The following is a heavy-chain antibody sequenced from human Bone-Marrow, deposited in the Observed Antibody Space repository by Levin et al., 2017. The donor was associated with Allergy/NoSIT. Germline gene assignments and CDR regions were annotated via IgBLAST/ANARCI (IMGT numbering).Heavy chain of an antibody. D-gene: IGHD2-15*01. Sequence: SETLSLTCSVSGASLSSYYWSWIRQPPGKGLEWIGYIYYNGGTSDNPSLKSRVTMSRDTSKNQLSLKLSSVTAADTAVYYCARVGGDWVVISATPNWYFDVWGRGILVTVSS. CDR1: GASLSSYY. CDR3: ARVGGDWVVISATPNWYFDV. J-gene: IGHJ2*01. CDR2: IYYNGGT. V-gene: IGHV4-59*01.